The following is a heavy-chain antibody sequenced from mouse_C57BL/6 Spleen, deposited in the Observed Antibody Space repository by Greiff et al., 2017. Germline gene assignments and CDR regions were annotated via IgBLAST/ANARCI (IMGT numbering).Heavy chain of an antibody. D-gene: IGHD4-1*01. CDR1: GYTFTSYW. CDR3: ARGTTGRYFDY. V-gene: IGHV1-59*01. Sequence: QVQLQQPGAELVRPGTSVKLSCKASGYTFTSYWMHWVKQRPGQGLEWIGVIDPSDSYTNYNQKFKGKATLTVDTSSSTADMQLSSLTSEDSAVYYCARGTTGRYFDYWGQGTTLTVSS. J-gene: IGHJ2*01. CDR2: IDPSDSYT.